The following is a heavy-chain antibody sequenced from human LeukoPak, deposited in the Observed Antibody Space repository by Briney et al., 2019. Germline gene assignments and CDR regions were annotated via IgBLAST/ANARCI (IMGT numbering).Heavy chain of an antibody. Sequence: SETLSLTCTVSGGSISSGGYYWSWIRQHPGKGLEWIGEINHSGSTNYNPSLKSRVTISVDTSKNQFSLKLSSVTAADTAVYYCARGRVILYYYYGMDVWGQGTTVTVSS. CDR3: ARGRVILYYYYGMDV. V-gene: IGHV4-31*03. CDR1: GGSISSGGYY. J-gene: IGHJ6*02. CDR2: INHSGST. D-gene: IGHD2/OR15-2a*01.